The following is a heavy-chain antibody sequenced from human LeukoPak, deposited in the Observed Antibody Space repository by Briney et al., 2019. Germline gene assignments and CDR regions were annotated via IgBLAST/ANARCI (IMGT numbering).Heavy chain of an antibody. CDR3: AKMRWELNYFDY. J-gene: IGHJ4*02. Sequence: GGSLRVSCAASGFTFSSNAMSWVRQAPGKGLEWVSAISGSSSSGRTFYADSVKGRFTISRDNSKNTLYLQMNSLRAEDTAIYYCAKMRWELNYFDYRGQGTLVTVSS. CDR1: GFTFSSNA. V-gene: IGHV3-23*01. CDR2: ISGSSSSGRT. D-gene: IGHD4-23*01.